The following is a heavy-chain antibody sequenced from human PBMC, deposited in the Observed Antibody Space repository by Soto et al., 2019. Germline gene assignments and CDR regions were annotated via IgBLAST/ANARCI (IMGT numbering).Heavy chain of an antibody. V-gene: IGHV3-33*01. CDR1: GVTLSSYG. CDR3: ARDPPRTVDYYYYYGVDV. CDR2: IWYDGSNK. Sequence: XGSLRLSCAASGVTLSSYGMHWVRQAPGKGLDWVAVIWYDGSNKYYADSVKGRFTISRDNSKNTLYLQMNSLRAEDTAVYYCARDPPRTVDYYYYYGVDVWGQGTTVTVSS. J-gene: IGHJ6*02. D-gene: IGHD4-17*01.